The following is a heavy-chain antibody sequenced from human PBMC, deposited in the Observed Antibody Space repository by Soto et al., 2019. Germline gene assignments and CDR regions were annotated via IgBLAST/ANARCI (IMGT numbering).Heavy chain of an antibody. CDR2: IFPTDSTT. D-gene: IGHD2-2*01. V-gene: IGHV5-51*01. Sequence: PGESRKISCKGSGYTFPSFWIGWVRQMPGKGLEWMGIIFPTDSTTIYSPSFQGRVTISADKSISTAYVQWSSLKASDGAMYYCVRAVVGYCSSASCPGDYWGQGTLVTVSS. CDR1: GYTFPSFW. CDR3: VRAVVGYCSSASCPGDY. J-gene: IGHJ4*02.